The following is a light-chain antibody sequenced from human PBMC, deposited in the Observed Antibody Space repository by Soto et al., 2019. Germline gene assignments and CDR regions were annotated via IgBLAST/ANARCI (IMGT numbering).Light chain of an antibody. CDR2: RDN. CDR1: SSNIGGNY. V-gene: IGLV1-47*01. CDR3: GAWDDSLSGLV. J-gene: IGLJ3*02. Sequence: QSVLTQPPSASGTPGQRVTISCSGTSSNIGGNYVYWYQQLPGTTPKLLIYRDNQRPSGVPDRFSGAKSGTSASLPISGLRSEDEANDYCGAWDDSLSGLVFGGGTKLTVL.